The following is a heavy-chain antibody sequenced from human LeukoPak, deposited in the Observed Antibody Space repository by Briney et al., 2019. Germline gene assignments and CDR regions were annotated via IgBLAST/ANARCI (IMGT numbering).Heavy chain of an antibody. D-gene: IGHD2-21*02. J-gene: IGHJ4*02. CDR2: IYYSGST. CDR3: ARVGAYCGGDCYSDY. Sequence: SETLSLTCTVSGGSISSSSYYWGWIRQPPGKGLEWIGSIYYSGSTYYNPSLKSRVTISVDTSKNQFSLKLSSVTAADTAVYYCARVGAYCGGDCYSDYWGQGTLVTVSS. CDR1: GGSISSSSYY. V-gene: IGHV4-39*07.